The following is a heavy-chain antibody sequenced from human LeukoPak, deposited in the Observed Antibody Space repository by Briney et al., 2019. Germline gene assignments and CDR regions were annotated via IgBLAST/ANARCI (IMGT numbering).Heavy chain of an antibody. CDR3: ARETDGDGRFDY. CDR1: GGSISSSSYY. D-gene: IGHD4-17*01. Sequence: SETLSLTCTVSGGSISSSSYYWSWIRQPAGKGLEWIGRIYTSGSTNYNPSLKSRVTMSVDTSKNQFSLKLSSVTAADTAVYYCARETDGDGRFDYWGQGTLVTVSS. V-gene: IGHV4-61*02. J-gene: IGHJ4*02. CDR2: IYTSGST.